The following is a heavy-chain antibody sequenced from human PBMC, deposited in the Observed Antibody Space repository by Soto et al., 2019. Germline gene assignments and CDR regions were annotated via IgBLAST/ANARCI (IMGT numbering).Heavy chain of an antibody. CDR1: GFTFSSYA. Sequence: EVQLLGSGGGLVQPGGSLRLSCAASGFTFSSYAMTWVRQAPAQGLEWVSGISGSGGGTYYADSVKGRFTISRDSSKNTLYLQMDSLRAEDTAVYYCAKKTDSSSPWGALDIWGQGTMVSVSS. CDR3: AKKTDSSSPWGALDI. D-gene: IGHD6-6*01. V-gene: IGHV3-23*01. J-gene: IGHJ3*02. CDR2: ISGSGGGT.